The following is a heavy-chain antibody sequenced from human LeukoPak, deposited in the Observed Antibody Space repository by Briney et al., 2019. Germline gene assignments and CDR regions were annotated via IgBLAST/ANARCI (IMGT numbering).Heavy chain of an antibody. V-gene: IGHV4-38-2*02. J-gene: IGHJ3*02. CDR1: GSSITTYTH. D-gene: IGHD3-22*01. CDR2: IHHTGNT. CDR3: ARGPYSYDSSGAFDI. Sequence: SETLSLTCTVSGSSITTYTHWGWIRQSPGQGLEWIASIHHTGNTYYNPSLESRVTISIDTSKNQFSLEVRSVTAADTAVYFCARGPYSYDSSGAFDIWGQGTMVTVSS.